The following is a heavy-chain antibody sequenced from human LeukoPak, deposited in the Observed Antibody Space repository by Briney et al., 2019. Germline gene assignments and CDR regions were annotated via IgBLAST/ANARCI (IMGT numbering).Heavy chain of an antibody. CDR2: INQDGSAK. V-gene: IGHV3-7*01. D-gene: IGHD3-10*01. CDR3: ATDSFRITSADAFDI. Sequence: QPGGSLRLSCAASGFTLSNYWMTWVRQAPGKGLEWVENINQDGSAKYYVGCVKGRFTISRDKANNSLYVQMDSLRVDDMCVCHCATDSFRITSADAFDIWGQGTMVTVSS. J-gene: IGHJ3*02. CDR1: GFTLSNYW.